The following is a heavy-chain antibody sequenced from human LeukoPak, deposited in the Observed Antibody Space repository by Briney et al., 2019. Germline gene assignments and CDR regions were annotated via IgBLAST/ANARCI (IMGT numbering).Heavy chain of an antibody. CDR2: ISAYNGNT. J-gene: IGHJ4*02. D-gene: IGHD3-16*01. CDR1: GYTFTNYG. V-gene: IGHV1-18*01. CDR3: ARARTTFREYYFDY. Sequence: EASVKVSCKASGYTFTNYGISWVRQAPGQGLEWFGWISAYNGNTNYAQKLQGRVTMTTDTSTSTAYMELRSLRSDDTAVYYCARARTTFREYYFDYWGQGTLVTVSS.